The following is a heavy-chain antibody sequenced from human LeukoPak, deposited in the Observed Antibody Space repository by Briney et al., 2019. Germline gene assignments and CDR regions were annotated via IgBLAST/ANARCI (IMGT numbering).Heavy chain of an antibody. CDR2: IIPIFGTA. J-gene: IGHJ1*01. CDR1: GGTFSSYA. Sequence: SVKVSCKASGGTFSSYAISWVRQAPGQGLEWMGGIIPIFGTANYAQKFQGRVTITADESTSTAYMELSSLRSEDTAVYYCASESRTSCYTCRYFQHWGQGTLLTVSS. CDR3: ASESRTSCYTCRYFQH. D-gene: IGHD2-2*02. V-gene: IGHV1-69*01.